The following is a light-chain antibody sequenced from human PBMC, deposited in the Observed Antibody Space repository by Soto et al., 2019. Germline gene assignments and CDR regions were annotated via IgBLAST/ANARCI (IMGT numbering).Light chain of an antibody. CDR2: GAS. Sequence: ETLMTQSPVTLSVSPGERVTLSCRASQSGTINLAWYHQKPGQAPRLLIYGASTRATGIPARFTGSGSGTEFTLSISSLQSEDFGIYYCQQYNNWPQTFGQGTKVEIK. V-gene: IGKV3-15*01. CDR3: QQYNNWPQT. CDR1: QSGTIN. J-gene: IGKJ1*01.